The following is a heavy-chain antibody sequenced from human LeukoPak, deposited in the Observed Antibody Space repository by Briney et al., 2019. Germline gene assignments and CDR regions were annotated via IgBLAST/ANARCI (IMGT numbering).Heavy chain of an antibody. D-gene: IGHD5-24*01. J-gene: IGHJ4*02. CDR1: GGSISSGSYY. Sequence: SQTLSLTCTVSGGSISSGSYYWSWIRQPAGKGLEWIGRIYTSGSTNYNPSLKSRVTISVDTSKNQFSLKLSSVTAADTAVYYCARDPPFGWLSDWGQGTLVTVSS. V-gene: IGHV4-61*02. CDR3: ARDPPFGWLSD. CDR2: IYTSGST.